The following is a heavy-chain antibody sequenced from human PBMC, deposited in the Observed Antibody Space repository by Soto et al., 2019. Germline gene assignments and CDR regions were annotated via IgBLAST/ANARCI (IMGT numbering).Heavy chain of an antibody. J-gene: IGHJ4*02. D-gene: IGHD2-15*01. CDR3: ASGGYCSGGSCQTIDY. CDR2: INPSGGST. CDR1: GYTFTSYY. V-gene: IGHV1-46*03. Sequence: ASVKVSCKASGYTFTSYYMHWVRQAPGQGLEWMGIINPSGGSTSYAQKFQGRVTMTRDTSTSTVYMELSSLRSEDTAVYYCASGGYCSGGSCQTIDYWGQGTLVTVSS.